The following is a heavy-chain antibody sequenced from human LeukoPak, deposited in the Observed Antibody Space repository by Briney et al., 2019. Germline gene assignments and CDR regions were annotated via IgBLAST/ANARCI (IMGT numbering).Heavy chain of an antibody. CDR1: GFTFSSYW. CDR3: ARVRGSVDTAMVTDH. CDR2: ISNDGTST. V-gene: IGHV3-74*01. Sequence: GGSLRLSCAASGFTFSSYWMHWVRQAPGKGLVWVSRISNDGTSTTYADSVKGRFTTSRDNAKNTLYLQMNSLRAEDTAVYYCARVRGSVDTAMVTDHWGQGTLVTVSS. J-gene: IGHJ4*02. D-gene: IGHD5-18*01.